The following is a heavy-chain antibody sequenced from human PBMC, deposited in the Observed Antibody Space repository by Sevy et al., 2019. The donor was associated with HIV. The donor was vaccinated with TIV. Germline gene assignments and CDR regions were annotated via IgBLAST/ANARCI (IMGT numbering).Heavy chain of an antibody. V-gene: IGHV1-2*02. Sequence: ASVKVSCKASGYTFTGYYMHWVRQAPGQGLEWMGWINPKSGGTNYAQKFQGRVTMTRDTSISTAYMELSRLRSDDTAVYYCARSRVYSSGWTNWGQGTLVTVSS. J-gene: IGHJ4*02. CDR2: INPKSGGT. CDR1: GYTFTGYY. D-gene: IGHD6-19*01. CDR3: ARSRVYSSGWTN.